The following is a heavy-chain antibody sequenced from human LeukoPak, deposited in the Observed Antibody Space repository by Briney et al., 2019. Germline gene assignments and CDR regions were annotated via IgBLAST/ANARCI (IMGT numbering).Heavy chain of an antibody. Sequence: GGSLRLSCAASGFTFSDYGMHWVRQAPGKGLEWVSVISYDERKKSYGDSVKGRFTISRDNSKNILYLQMNSLRAEDTAVYYCAHSRNIYAAMVPRGQGTLVTVSS. CDR1: GFTFSDYG. CDR2: ISYDERKK. CDR3: AHSRNIYAAMVP. J-gene: IGHJ5*02. V-gene: IGHV3-30*03. D-gene: IGHD5-18*01.